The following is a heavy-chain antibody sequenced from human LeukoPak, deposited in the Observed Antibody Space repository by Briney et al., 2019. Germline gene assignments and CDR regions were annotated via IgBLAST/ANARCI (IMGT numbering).Heavy chain of an antibody. J-gene: IGHJ6*03. CDR2: INWNGGST. CDR1: GFTFDDYG. Sequence: GGSLRLSCAASGFTFDDYGMSWVRQAPGKGLEWVSGINWNGGSTGYADSVKGRFTISRDNAKSSLYLQMNSLRAEDTALYYCAREGVPYYYYYMDVWGKGTTVTVSS. D-gene: IGHD1-1*01. CDR3: AREGVPYYYYYMDV. V-gene: IGHV3-20*04.